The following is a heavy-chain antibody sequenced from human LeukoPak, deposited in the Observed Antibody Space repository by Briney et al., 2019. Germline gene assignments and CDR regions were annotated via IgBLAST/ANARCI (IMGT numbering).Heavy chain of an antibody. CDR1: GYTFTGYY. Sequence: ASVKVSFKASGYTFTGYYMHWVRQAPGQGLEWMGLINPNSGGTNYAQKYQGRVTMTRDSRVTMTRDTSISAAYMELSRLRSDDTAVYYCARQSNTPAGDFDYWGQGTLVTVSS. CDR3: ARQSNTPAGDFDY. D-gene: IGHD6-13*01. J-gene: IGHJ4*02. CDR2: INPNSGGT. V-gene: IGHV1-2*02.